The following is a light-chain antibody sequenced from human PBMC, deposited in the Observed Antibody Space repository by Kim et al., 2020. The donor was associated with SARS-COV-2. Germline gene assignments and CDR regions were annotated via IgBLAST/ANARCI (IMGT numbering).Light chain of an antibody. Sequence: VLTQPPSASETPGQRVTISCSGSSSNIGSNAVYWYQQLPGTAPKLLNYRNNQRPSGVPDRFSGSKSGTSASLAISGLRSEDEADYYCASWDDSLNGWVFGGGTQLTVL. CDR2: RNN. CDR1: SSNIGSNA. J-gene: IGLJ3*02. CDR3: ASWDDSLNGWV. V-gene: IGLV1-47*01.